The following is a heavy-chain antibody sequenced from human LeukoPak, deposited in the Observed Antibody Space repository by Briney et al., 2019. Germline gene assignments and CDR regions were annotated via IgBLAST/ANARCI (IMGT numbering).Heavy chain of an antibody. Sequence: SETLSLTCTVSGGSISSYYWSWIRQPPGKGLEWIGYIYYSGSTNYNPSLKSRVTISVDTSKNQFSLKLSSVTAADTAVYYCARDGSGSYIPLWSDPWGQGTLVTVSS. J-gene: IGHJ5*02. CDR2: IYYSGST. V-gene: IGHV4-59*01. CDR3: ARDGSGSYIPLWSDP. D-gene: IGHD1-26*01. CDR1: GGSISSYY.